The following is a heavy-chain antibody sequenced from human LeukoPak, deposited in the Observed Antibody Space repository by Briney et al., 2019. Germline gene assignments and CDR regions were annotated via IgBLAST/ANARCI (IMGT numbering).Heavy chain of an antibody. CDR3: ARTGQLGPYFDY. Sequence: GGSLRLSCAASGFTFSSYSMNWVRQAPGKGLEGVSSISSSSSYIYHADSVKGRFTISGDNAKNSLYLQMNSLRAEDTAVYYCARTGQLGPYFDYWGQGTLVTVSS. CDR1: GFTFSSYS. CDR2: ISSSSSYI. V-gene: IGHV3-21*01. D-gene: IGHD6-6*01. J-gene: IGHJ4*02.